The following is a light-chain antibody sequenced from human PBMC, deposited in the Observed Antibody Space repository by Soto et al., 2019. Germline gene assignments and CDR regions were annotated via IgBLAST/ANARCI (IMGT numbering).Light chain of an antibody. CDR3: QQFSSYPLT. V-gene: IGKV3-20*01. J-gene: IGKJ4*01. Sequence: EFLLTQSPPTLSLSPGERATLSCRASQTVRNNYLAWYQQKPGQAPRLLIYDASSRATGIPDRFSGGGSGTDFTLTISRLEPEDFAVYYCQQFSSYPLTFGGGTKVDIK. CDR2: DAS. CDR1: QTVRNNY.